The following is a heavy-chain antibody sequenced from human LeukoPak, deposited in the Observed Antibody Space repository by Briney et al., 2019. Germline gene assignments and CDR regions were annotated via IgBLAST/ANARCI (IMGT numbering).Heavy chain of an antibody. CDR2: IYPGDSDT. D-gene: IGHD3-22*01. V-gene: IGHV5-51*01. CDR3: ASHEGYYDSSGSCFDY. J-gene: IGHJ4*02. CDR1: GSSFTSYW. Sequence: PGASLPISCQGSGSSFTSYWIACVRQLPGKGLEWMGIIYPGDSDTRYSPSFQGQVTISADKSISTAYLQWSSLKASDTAMYYCASHEGYYDSSGSCFDYWGQGTLVTVSS.